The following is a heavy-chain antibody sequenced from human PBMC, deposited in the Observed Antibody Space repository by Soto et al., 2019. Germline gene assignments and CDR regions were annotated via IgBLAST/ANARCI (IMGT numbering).Heavy chain of an antibody. D-gene: IGHD6-13*01. J-gene: IGHJ2*01. CDR1: GYTFTSYG. Sequence: QVPLVQSGAEVKKPGASVKVSCKASGYTFTSYGISWVRQAPGQGLEWMGWISAYNGNTNYAQKLQGRVTMTTDTSTSTAYMELRSLRSDDTAVYYCARSRLSSSWGLVWYFDLWGRGTLVTVSS. CDR3: ARSRLSSSWGLVWYFDL. CDR2: ISAYNGNT. V-gene: IGHV1-18*01.